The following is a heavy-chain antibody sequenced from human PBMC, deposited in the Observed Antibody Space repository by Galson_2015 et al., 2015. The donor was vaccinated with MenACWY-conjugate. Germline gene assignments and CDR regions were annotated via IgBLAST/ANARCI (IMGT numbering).Heavy chain of an antibody. J-gene: IGHJ3*02. Sequence: SLRLAGAASGFTLKNYWMYWVRQAPGKGPVLVSRISHIARSTTNADSVRGRFAISRDNAKNTLYLQMNSLRADDTAVYYCVRDRGRDAFDIWGQGTMVTVSS. CDR3: VRDRGRDAFDI. CDR2: ISHIARST. CDR1: GFTLKNYW. D-gene: IGHD2-15*01. V-gene: IGHV3-74*01.